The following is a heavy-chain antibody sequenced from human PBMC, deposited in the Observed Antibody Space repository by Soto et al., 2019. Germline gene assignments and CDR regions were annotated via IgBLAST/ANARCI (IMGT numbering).Heavy chain of an antibody. D-gene: IGHD3-10*01. V-gene: IGHV4-59*08. CDR1: GGSITSHY. Sequence: QVQLQESGPGLVKPSETLSLTCSVSGGSITSHYCSWFRQPPGKGLEWIGYINHSGLTSYNPSLKSRVTISVDTSKNQFSLKVNSVTAADTALYYCARQGFGQLHGLVDVWGPGTTVTVSS. J-gene: IGHJ6*02. CDR2: INHSGLT. CDR3: ARQGFGQLHGLVDV.